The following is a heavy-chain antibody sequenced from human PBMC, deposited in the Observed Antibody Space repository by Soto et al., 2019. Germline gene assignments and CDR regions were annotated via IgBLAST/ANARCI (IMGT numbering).Heavy chain of an antibody. CDR3: AKGTIAARRYYGMDV. J-gene: IGHJ6*02. CDR2: ISYDGSNK. V-gene: IGHV3-30*18. D-gene: IGHD6-6*01. Sequence: GGSLRLSCAASGFTFSSYGRHWVRQAPGKGLEWVAVISYDGSNKYYADSAKGRFTISRDNSKNTLYLQMNSLRAEDTAVYYCAKGTIAARRYYGMDVWGQGTTVTVSS. CDR1: GFTFSSYG.